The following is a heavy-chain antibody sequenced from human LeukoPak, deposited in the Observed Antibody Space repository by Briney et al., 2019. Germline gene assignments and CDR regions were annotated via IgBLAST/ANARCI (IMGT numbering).Heavy chain of an antibody. CDR1: GGPFSGYY. CDR3: ARAVRYHYDSSGYYFNWYFDL. Sequence: PSETLSLTCAVYGGPFSGYYWSWIRQPPGKGLEWIGEINHSGSTNYNPSLKSRVTISVDTSKNQFSLKLSSVTAADTAVYYCARAVRYHYDSSGYYFNWYFDLWGRGTLVTVSS. CDR2: INHSGST. V-gene: IGHV4-34*01. D-gene: IGHD3-22*01. J-gene: IGHJ2*01.